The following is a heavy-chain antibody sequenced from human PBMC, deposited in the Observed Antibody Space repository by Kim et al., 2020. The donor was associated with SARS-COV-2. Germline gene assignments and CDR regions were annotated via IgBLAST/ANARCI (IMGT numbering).Heavy chain of an antibody. J-gene: IGHJ4*02. CDR3: ARDKGGSYYDY. D-gene: IGHD1-26*01. V-gene: IGHV4-31*02. CDR2: T. Sequence: TYYNPSLKSRGTISVDTSKNQFSLKLSSVTAADTAVYYCARDKGGSYYDYWGQGTLVTVSS.